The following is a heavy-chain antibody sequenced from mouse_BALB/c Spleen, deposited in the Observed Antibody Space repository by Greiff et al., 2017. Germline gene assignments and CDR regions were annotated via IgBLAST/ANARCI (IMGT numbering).Heavy chain of an antibody. D-gene: IGHD1-1*01. J-gene: IGHJ1*01. Sequence: EVKLMESGPELVKPGASVKISCKASGYTFTDYNMHWVKQSHGKSLEWIGYIYPYNGGTGYNQKFKSKATLTVDNSSSTAYMELRSLTSEDSAVYYCARESTTVPYWYFDVWGAGTTVTVSS. V-gene: IGHV1S29*02. CDR2: IYPYNGGT. CDR3: ARESTTVPYWYFDV. CDR1: GYTFTDYN.